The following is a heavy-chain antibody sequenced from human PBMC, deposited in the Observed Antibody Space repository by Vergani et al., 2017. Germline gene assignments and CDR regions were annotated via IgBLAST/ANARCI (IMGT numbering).Heavy chain of an antibody. Sequence: VQLVESGGGLVQPGGSLRLSCAASGFTFSSYGMHWVRQAPGKGLEWVAVIWYDGSNNYYADSVKGRFTISRDNSKNTLYLQMNSLRAEDTAVYYCARDRVAAAGTRVFDYWGQGTLVTVSS. D-gene: IGHD6-13*01. J-gene: IGHJ4*02. CDR3: ARDRVAAAGTRVFDY. CDR2: IWYDGSNN. V-gene: IGHV3-33*08. CDR1: GFTFSSYG.